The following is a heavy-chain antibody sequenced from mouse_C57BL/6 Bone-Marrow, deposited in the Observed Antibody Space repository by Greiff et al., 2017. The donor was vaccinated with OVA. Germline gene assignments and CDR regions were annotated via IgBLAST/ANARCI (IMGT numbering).Heavy chain of an antibody. Sequence: VQLVESGPGLVQPSQSLSITCTVSGFSLTSYGVHWVRQSPGKGLEWLGVIWSGGSTDYNAAFISRLSISKDNSKSQVFFKMNSLQADDTAIYYCAGAYYSNYVFAYWGQGTLVTVSA. V-gene: IGHV2-2*01. CDR2: IWSGGST. D-gene: IGHD2-5*01. J-gene: IGHJ3*01. CDR1: GFSLTSYG. CDR3: AGAYYSNYVFAY.